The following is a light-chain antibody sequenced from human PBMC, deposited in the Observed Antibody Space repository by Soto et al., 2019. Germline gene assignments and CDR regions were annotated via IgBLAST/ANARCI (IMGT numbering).Light chain of an antibody. Sequence: EIVLTQSPGTLSLSPGERATLSRRASQNIRNYLAWYQHKPGQAPRLLIYDASSRATGIPDRFSGSGSGTDFTLTISRLEPEDFAVYYCQQYDSSPRTFGGGTKVEIK. CDR2: DAS. CDR3: QQYDSSPRT. V-gene: IGKV3-20*01. CDR1: QNIRNY. J-gene: IGKJ4*01.